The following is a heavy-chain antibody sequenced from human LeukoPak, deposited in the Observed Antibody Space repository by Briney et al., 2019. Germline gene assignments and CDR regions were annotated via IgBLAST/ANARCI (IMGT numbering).Heavy chain of an antibody. Sequence: SETLSLTCTVSGGSISSYYWSWIRQPPGKGLEWIGYIYYGGSTNYNPSLKSRVTISVDTYMNQFSLKPSSVTAADTAVYYCARGGSLYCSSTSCHFDYWGQGTLVTVSS. CDR3: ARGGSLYCSSTSCHFDY. J-gene: IGHJ4*02. CDR2: IYYGGST. CDR1: GGSISSYY. D-gene: IGHD2-2*01. V-gene: IGHV4-59*01.